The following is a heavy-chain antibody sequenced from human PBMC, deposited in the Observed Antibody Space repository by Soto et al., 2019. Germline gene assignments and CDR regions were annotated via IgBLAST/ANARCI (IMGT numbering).Heavy chain of an antibody. CDR1: GGTFSSYA. J-gene: IGHJ6*02. CDR3: ARDCPDYIVVVPAAYYYYYGMDV. Sequence: QVQLVQSGAEVKKPGSSVKVSCKASGGTFSSYAISWVRQAPGQGLEWMGGIIPIFGTANYAQKFQGRVRITADEYTSTAYMELSSLRSEDTGVYYCARDCPDYIVVVPAAYYYYYGMDVWGQGTTVTVSS. CDR2: IIPIFGTA. V-gene: IGHV1-69*01. D-gene: IGHD2-2*01.